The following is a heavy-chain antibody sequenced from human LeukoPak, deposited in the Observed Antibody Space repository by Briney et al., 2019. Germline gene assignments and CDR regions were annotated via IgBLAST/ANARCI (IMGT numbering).Heavy chain of an antibody. J-gene: IGHJ3*02. V-gene: IGHV1-69*13. CDR3: AREKEDSSGYYGHDALDI. D-gene: IGHD3-22*01. CDR2: SIPIFRTA. CDR1: GGTFSSYA. Sequence: VKVSCKASGGTFSSYAISWVRQPPGQGLEWVGRSIPIFRTANYAQKLQGRVTIPTDESTSTAYMELSSLRSEDTAVYYCAREKEDSSGYYGHDALDIWGQGTMVTVSS.